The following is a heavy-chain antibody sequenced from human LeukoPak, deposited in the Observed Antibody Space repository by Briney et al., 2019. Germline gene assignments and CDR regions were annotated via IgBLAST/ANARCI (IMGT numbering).Heavy chain of an antibody. V-gene: IGHV4-59*12. CDR2: IYYSGST. J-gene: IGHJ6*02. CDR3: ARVAAYCSSTSCYRFMDV. CDR1: GGSISSYY. Sequence: SETLSLTCTVSGGSISSYYWSWIRQPPGKGLEWIGYIYYSGSTYYNPSLKSRVTISVDTSKNQFSLKLSSVTAADTAVYYCARVAAYCSSTSCYRFMDVWGQGTTVTVSS. D-gene: IGHD2-2*01.